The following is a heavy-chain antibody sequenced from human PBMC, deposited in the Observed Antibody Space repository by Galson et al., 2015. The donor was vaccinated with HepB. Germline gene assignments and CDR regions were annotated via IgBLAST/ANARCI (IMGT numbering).Heavy chain of an antibody. V-gene: IGHV3-7*03. D-gene: IGHD6-13*01. CDR3: ARDEAAAGTYYYGMDV. CDR2: IKQDGSEK. Sequence: LRLSCAASGFPFSSYWMSWVRQAPGKGLEWVANIKQDGSEKYYVDSVKGRFTISRDNAKNSLYLQMNSLRAEDTAVYYCARDEAAAGTYYYGMDVWGQGTTVTVSS. J-gene: IGHJ6*02. CDR1: GFPFSSYW.